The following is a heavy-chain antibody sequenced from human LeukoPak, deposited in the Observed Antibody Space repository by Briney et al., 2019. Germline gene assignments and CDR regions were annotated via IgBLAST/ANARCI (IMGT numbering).Heavy chain of an antibody. Sequence: GESLKISCQGSGYSFPNYWIAWVRQMPGKGLEWMGIIYPGDSDIRYSPSFQGQVTISADKSISTAYLQWSSLKASDTAMFYCAGIYGDSASFDIWGQGTMVTVSS. CDR1: GYSFPNYW. CDR3: AGIYGDSASFDI. J-gene: IGHJ3*02. V-gene: IGHV5-51*01. CDR2: IYPGDSDI. D-gene: IGHD4-17*01.